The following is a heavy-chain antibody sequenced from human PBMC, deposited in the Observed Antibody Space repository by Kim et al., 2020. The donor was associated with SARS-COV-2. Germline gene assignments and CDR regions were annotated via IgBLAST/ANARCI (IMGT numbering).Heavy chain of an antibody. J-gene: IGHJ4*02. CDR1: GFTFSSYS. CDR3: ARDTPYYYDSSGRLFDY. Sequence: GGSLRLSCAASGFTFSSYSMNWVRQAPGKGLEWVSSISSSSSYTYYADSVKGRFTISRDNAKNSLYLQMNSLRAEDTAVYYCARDTPYYYDSSGRLFDYWGQGTLVTVSS. V-gene: IGHV3-21*01. CDR2: ISSSSSYT. D-gene: IGHD3-22*01.